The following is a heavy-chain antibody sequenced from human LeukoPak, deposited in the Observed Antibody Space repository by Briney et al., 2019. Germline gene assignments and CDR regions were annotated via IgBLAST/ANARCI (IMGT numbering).Heavy chain of an antibody. J-gene: IGHJ4*02. D-gene: IGHD3-10*01. CDR3: ARPNYYGSGSYYND. CDR1: GYTFTGYY. CDR2: INPNSGGT. V-gene: IGHV1-2*02. Sequence: ASVKVSCKASGYTFTGYYMHWVRQAPGQGLEWMGWINPNSGGTNYAQKFQGRVTMTRDTSVSTAYMELSRLRSDDTAVYYCARPNYYGSGSYYNDWGQGTLVTVSS.